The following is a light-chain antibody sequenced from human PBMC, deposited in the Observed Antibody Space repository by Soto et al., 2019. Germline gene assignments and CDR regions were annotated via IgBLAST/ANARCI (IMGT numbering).Light chain of an antibody. CDR1: QSVLYSSNDKNY. CDR3: QQYYSTPWT. J-gene: IGKJ1*01. V-gene: IGKV4-1*01. CDR2: WAS. Sequence: DIVMTQSPDSLAVSLGERATINCKSSQSVLYSSNDKNYLAWYQQKPGQPPKLLFYWASTRESGVPDRFSGSGSGTDVTLTISSLQAEDVAVYYCQQYYSTPWTFGPGTKVEIK.